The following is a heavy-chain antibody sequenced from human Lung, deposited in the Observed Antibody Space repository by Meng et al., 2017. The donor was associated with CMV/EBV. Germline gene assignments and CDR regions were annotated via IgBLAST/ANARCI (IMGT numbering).Heavy chain of an antibody. CDR1: GFTFGNYV. CDR3: AKTFWTGYGPFDL. D-gene: IGHD3/OR15-3a*01. V-gene: IGHV3-23*01. Sequence: GESLKISCAASGFTFGNYVMTWVRQAPGKGLEWVSSISGGSGDTHYASPVHGRFSISRDDSKTTLCLHMNSLRDEDTAVYYCAKTFWTGYGPFDLWGQGTMVTVPS. J-gene: IGHJ3*01. CDR2: ISGGSGDT.